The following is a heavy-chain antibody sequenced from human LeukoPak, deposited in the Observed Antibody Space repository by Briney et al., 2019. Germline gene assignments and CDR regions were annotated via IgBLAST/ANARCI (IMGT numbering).Heavy chain of an antibody. D-gene: IGHD3-3*01. J-gene: IGHJ4*02. CDR3: AKSQTYFWSGTDY. V-gene: IGHV3-9*01. CDR2: ISWNSGSI. Sequence: SGGSLRLSCAASGFTFDDYAMHWVRQAPGKGLEWVSGISWNSGSIGYADSVKGRFTISRDNAKNSLYLQMNSLRAEDTALYYCAKSQTYFWSGTDYWGEGTLVTVSS. CDR1: GFTFDDYA.